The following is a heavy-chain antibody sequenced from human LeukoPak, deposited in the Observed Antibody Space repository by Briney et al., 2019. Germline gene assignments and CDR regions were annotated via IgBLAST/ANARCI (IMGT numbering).Heavy chain of an antibody. CDR2: IYYSGST. J-gene: IGHJ5*02. V-gene: IGHV4-30-4*01. Sequence: SETLSLTCTVSGGSISSDDYYWSWIRQPPGKGLEWIGYIYYSGSTYYNPSLKSRVTISVDTSKKQFSLKLSFVTAADTAVYYCARGDGSGSFNWFDPWGQGTLVTVSS. CDR3: ARGDGSGSFNWFDP. D-gene: IGHD3-10*01. CDR1: GGSISSDDYY.